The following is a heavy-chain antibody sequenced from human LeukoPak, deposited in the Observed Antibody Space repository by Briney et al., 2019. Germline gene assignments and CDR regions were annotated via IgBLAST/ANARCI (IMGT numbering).Heavy chain of an antibody. CDR1: GFSFSSYA. J-gene: IGHJ4*02. V-gene: IGHV3-48*01. Sequence: GGSLRLSCAASGFSFSSYAMNWVRQTPGQGLQWVSYISSSSSTIFYADSVKGRFTISRDNAKNSLDLQMHSLRAEDTAVYYCARGRGNLPYWGQGTLVTVSS. CDR3: ARGRGNLPY. CDR2: ISSSSSTI. D-gene: IGHD2/OR15-2a*01.